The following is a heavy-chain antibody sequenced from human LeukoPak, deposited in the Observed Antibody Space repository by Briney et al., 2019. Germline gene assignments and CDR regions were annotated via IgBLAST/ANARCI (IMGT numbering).Heavy chain of an antibody. J-gene: IGHJ4*02. V-gene: IGHV3-7*01. CDR1: GFTFSSYW. D-gene: IGHD6-13*01. CDR2: IKQDGSEK. Sequence: PGGSLRLSCAASGFTFSSYWMSWVRQAPGKGLEWVANIKQDGSEKYYVDSVKGRFTISRDNAKDTLYLQMNSLRAEDTAVYYCAGHHQAYSRTYWGQGTLVTVSS. CDR3: AGHHQAYSRTY.